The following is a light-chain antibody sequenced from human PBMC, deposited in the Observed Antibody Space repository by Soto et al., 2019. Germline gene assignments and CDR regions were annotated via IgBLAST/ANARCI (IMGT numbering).Light chain of an antibody. J-gene: IGKJ5*01. V-gene: IGKV1-12*01. CDR1: QGISTW. CDR3: HSRA. CDR2: DAS. Sequence: DIQMTQPPSSVSASVGDRVTITCRASQGISTWLAWYQHKPGRAPKLLIYDASTLESGVPSRFSGSGSETEFTLTISRLQPDDFATYFCHSRAFGQGTRLEIK.